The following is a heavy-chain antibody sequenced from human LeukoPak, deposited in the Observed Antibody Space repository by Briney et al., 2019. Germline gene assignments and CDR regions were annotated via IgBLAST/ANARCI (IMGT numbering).Heavy chain of an antibody. CDR1: GLTFSRYW. CDR3: ARDIAMDGDRPWAFDI. D-gene: IGHD5-24*01. J-gene: IGHJ3*02. CDR2: IKEDGSEK. V-gene: IGHV3-7*01. Sequence: PGGSLRLSCAASGLTFSRYWMTWVRQAPGQGLEWVANIKEDGSEKEYVDSVKGRFTISRDNTKNSLYLQMNSLGVEDTALYYCARDIAMDGDRPWAFDIWGQGAMVSVSS.